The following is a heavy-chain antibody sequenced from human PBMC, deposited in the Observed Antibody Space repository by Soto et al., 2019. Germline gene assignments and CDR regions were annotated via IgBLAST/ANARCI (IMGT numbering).Heavy chain of an antibody. Sequence: SETLSLTCTVSGGSISSYYWSWIRQPPGKGLEWIGYIYYSGSTNYNPSLKSRVTISVDTSKNQFSLKLSSVTAADTAVYYCAGCILVVTALDYWGQAALVKVSS. CDR1: GGSISSYY. J-gene: IGHJ4*02. D-gene: IGHD2-21*02. V-gene: IGHV4-59*08. CDR2: IYYSGST. CDR3: AGCILVVTALDY.